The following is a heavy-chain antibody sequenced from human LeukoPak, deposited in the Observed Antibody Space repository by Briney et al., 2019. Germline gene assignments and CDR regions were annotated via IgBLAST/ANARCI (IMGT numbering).Heavy chain of an antibody. CDR2: ISGSGGST. CDR3: ARIFHYYDSSGYYYVARYFQH. D-gene: IGHD3-22*01. CDR1: GFTFSSYA. Sequence: GGSLRLSCAASGFTFSSYAMSWVRQAPGKGLEWVSAISGSGGSTYYADSVKGRFTISRDNSKNTLYLQMNSLRAEDTAVYYCARIFHYYDSSGYYYVARYFQHWGQGTLVTVSS. J-gene: IGHJ1*01. V-gene: IGHV3-23*01.